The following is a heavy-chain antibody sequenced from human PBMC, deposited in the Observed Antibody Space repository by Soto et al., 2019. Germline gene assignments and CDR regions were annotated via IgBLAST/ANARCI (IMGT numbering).Heavy chain of an antibody. CDR1: NASISSSY. V-gene: IGHV4-59*01. CDR3: ARDFAGRGPFDP. D-gene: IGHD3-10*01. J-gene: IGHJ5*01. Sequence: KPSETLSLTCSVSNASISSSYWNWIRQPPGKGLEWIGFVYYTGTTKYNPSLKSRVTISVDMSKNEFSLKLTSVTTADTGFHFCARDFAGRGPFDPWGQGTLVTVSS. CDR2: VYYTGTT.